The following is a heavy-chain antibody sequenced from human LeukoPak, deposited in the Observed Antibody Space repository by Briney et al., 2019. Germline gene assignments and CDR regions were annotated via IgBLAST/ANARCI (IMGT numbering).Heavy chain of an antibody. J-gene: IGHJ6*03. Sequence: ASVKVSCKASGHTFISYYIHWVRQAPGQGLEWMGIIDPSGGSTTYAQKFQGRVTMTRDTSTNTVYMQLSSLRSEDTAVYYCARRVYCTSASCYHYHYYMDVWGKGTTVTVSS. CDR3: ARRVYCTSASCYHYHYYMDV. V-gene: IGHV1-46*03. D-gene: IGHD2-2*01. CDR2: IDPSGGST. CDR1: GHTFISYY.